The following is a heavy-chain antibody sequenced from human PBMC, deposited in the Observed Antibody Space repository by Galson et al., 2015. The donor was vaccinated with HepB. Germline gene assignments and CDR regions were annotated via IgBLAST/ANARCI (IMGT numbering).Heavy chain of an antibody. V-gene: IGHV1-24*01. J-gene: IGHJ5*02. D-gene: IGHD5-18*01. CDR3: ATDIWSGNTAMGRGRFDP. CDR2: FDPEDGET. CDR1: GYTLTELS. Sequence: SVKVSCKVSGYTLTELSMHWVRQAPGKGLEWMGGFDPEDGETIYAQKFQGRVTMTEDTSTDTAYMELSSLRSEDTAVYYCATDIWSGNTAMGRGRFDPWGQGTLVTVSS.